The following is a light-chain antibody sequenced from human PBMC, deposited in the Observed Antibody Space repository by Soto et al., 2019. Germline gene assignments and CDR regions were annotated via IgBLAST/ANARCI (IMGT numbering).Light chain of an antibody. J-gene: IGKJ4*01. CDR1: QGISSY. CDR2: DAA. CDR3: QQLKKYPLT. Sequence: IPLTQSPSSLSASVGDRVTITCRASQGISSYLGWYQQKPGKAPKLLIYDAATLQSGVPSRFSGSGSGTDFTLTITSLQPEDCATYYCQQLKKYPLTFGGGTKVEIK. V-gene: IGKV1-9*01.